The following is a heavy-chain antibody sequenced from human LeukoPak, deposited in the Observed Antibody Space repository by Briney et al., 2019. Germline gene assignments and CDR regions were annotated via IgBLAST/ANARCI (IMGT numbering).Heavy chain of an antibody. CDR2: ISYDGSNK. Sequence: GRSLRLSCAASGFTFSSYAMHWVRQAPGKGLEWVAVISYDGSNKYYADSVKGRFTISKDNSKNTLYLQMNSLRAEDTAVYYCARVFTMVRGVRSEYFQHWGQGTLVTVSS. CDR1: GFTFSSYA. D-gene: IGHD3-10*01. CDR3: ARVFTMVRGVRSEYFQH. V-gene: IGHV3-30*04. J-gene: IGHJ1*01.